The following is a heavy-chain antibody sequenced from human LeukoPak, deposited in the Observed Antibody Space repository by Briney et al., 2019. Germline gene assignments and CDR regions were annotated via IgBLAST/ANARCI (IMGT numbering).Heavy chain of an antibody. D-gene: IGHD3-22*01. CDR3: ARVDYSDSSGFSD. CDR2: INPNSGGT. V-gene: IGHV1-2*02. CDR1: GYTFTGYY. Sequence: ASVKVSCKASGYTFTGYYLHWVRQAPGQGLEWMGWINPNSGGTSYAQKFQGRVTMTRDTSISTAYMELNRLRSDDTAAYYCARVDYSDSSGFSDWGQGTLVTVSS. J-gene: IGHJ4*02.